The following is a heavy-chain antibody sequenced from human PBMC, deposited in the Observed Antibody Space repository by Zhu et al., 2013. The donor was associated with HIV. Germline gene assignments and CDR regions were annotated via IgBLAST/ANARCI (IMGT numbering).Heavy chain of an antibody. CDR2: IIPVFGAP. J-gene: IGHJ4*02. V-gene: IGHV1-69*18. CDR3: ARDHNSGYYSYFDY. Sequence: QVQLVQSGAEVKKPGSSVKVSCKASGGSFSTHGFSWLRQGPGQGLEWMGRIIPVFGAPNYLQKFLGRVTITADESTTTAYMELNSLRSEDTAVYYCARDHNSGYYSYFDYWGQGTLVTVSS. D-gene: IGHD3-22*01. CDR1: GGSFSTHG.